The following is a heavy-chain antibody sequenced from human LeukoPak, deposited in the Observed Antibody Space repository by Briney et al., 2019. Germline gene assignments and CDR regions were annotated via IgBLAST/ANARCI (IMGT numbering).Heavy chain of an antibody. CDR1: GFTFSSYG. D-gene: IGHD1-26*01. J-gene: IGHJ4*02. CDR3: VRGLVGAPYFDF. CDR2: ISYDGSNK. Sequence: PGGSLRLSCAASGFTFSSYGMHWVRQAPGKGLEWVAVISYDGSNKYYADSVKGRFTISRDNSKNTLYLQMNSLRAEDTAVYYCVRGLVGAPYFDFWGQGTLVTVSS. V-gene: IGHV3-30*03.